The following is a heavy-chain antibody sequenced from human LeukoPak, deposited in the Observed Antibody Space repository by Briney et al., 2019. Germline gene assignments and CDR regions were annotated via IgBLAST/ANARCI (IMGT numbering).Heavy chain of an antibody. J-gene: IGHJ4*02. V-gene: IGHV1-2*02. CDR2: INPNSGGT. CDR1: GYTFTGYY. D-gene: IGHD1-26*01. CDR3: ARMRSYGTGLFDY. Sequence: ASVKVSCKASGYTFTGYYMHWVRQAPGQGLEWMGWINPNSGGTNYAQKFQGRVTMTRDTSISTAYMELRSLRSDDTAVYYCARMRSYGTGLFDYWGQGTLVTVSS.